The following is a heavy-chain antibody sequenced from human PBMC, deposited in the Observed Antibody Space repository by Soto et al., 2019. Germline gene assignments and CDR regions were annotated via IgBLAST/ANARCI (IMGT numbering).Heavy chain of an antibody. CDR2: ISAYNGNT. CDR1: GYTFTSYG. V-gene: IGHV1-18*01. Sequence: QVQLVQSGAEVKKPGASVKVSCKASGYTFTSYGISWVRQAPGQGLEWMGWISAYNGNTNYAQKLQGRVTMTTDTSTSTAYMELRGLRSDDTAVYYCAREEVDCSSTSCYTDFDYWGQGTLVTVSS. CDR3: AREEVDCSSTSCYTDFDY. D-gene: IGHD2-2*02. J-gene: IGHJ4*02.